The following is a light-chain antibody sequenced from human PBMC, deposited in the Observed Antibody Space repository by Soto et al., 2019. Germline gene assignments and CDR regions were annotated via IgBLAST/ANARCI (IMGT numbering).Light chain of an antibody. V-gene: IGLV2-14*03. CDR3: SSYTSSSTLVI. J-gene: IGLJ2*01. Sequence: QSALTQPASVSGSPGQSITISCTGTSSDVGGYNYVSWYQQHPGKAPKLMIYDVNNRPSGVSNRFSGSKSGNTASLTISGLQAEDEADYYCSSYTSSSTLVIFGGGTKATLL. CDR1: SSDVGGYNY. CDR2: DVN.